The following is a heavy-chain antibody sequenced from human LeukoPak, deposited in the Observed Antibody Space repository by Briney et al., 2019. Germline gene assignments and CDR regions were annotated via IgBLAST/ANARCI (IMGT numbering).Heavy chain of an antibody. CDR3: ARKNIPDY. V-gene: IGHV3-7*04. J-gene: IGHJ4*02. D-gene: IGHD2/OR15-2a*01. CDR1: GFTFRSYW. Sequence: TGGSLRLSCVASGFTFRSYWMSWVRQAPGKGLEWVANIKQDGSENYYVDSVKGRFTISRDNAKNPLFLQMNSLRDEDTAVYYCARKNIPDYWGQGTLVTVSS. CDR2: IKQDGSEN.